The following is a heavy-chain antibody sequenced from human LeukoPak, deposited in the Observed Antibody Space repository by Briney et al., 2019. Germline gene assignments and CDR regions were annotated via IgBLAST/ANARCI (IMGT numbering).Heavy chain of an antibody. Sequence: GGSLRLSCAASGFTFSSYAMSWVRQAPGKGLEWVSAISGSGGSTYYADSVKGRFTISRDNSKNTLYLQMNSLRAEDTAVYYCAKDIGYCSSTSCMEAFDIWGQGTMVTVSS. CDR2: ISGSGGST. J-gene: IGHJ3*02. CDR3: AKDIGYCSSTSCMEAFDI. CDR1: GFTFSSYA. V-gene: IGHV3-23*01. D-gene: IGHD2-2*01.